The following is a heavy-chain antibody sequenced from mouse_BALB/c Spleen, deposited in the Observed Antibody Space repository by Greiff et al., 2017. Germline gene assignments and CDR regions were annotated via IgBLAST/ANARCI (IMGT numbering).Heavy chain of an antibody. D-gene: IGHD1-1*01. CDR3: ARHAYGSDAMDY. Sequence: VQLQQSGAELVRPGSSVKISCKASGYAFSSYWMNWVKQRSGQGLEWIGWFYPGSGSIKYNEKFKDKATLTADKSSSTVYMELSRLTSEDSAVCFCARHAYGSDAMDYWGQGTSVTVSS. J-gene: IGHJ4*01. V-gene: IGHV1-62-2*01. CDR1: GYAFSSYW. CDR2: FYPGSGSI.